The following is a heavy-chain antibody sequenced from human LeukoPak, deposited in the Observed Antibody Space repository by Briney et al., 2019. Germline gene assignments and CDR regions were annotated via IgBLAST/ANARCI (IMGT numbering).Heavy chain of an antibody. D-gene: IGHD3-22*01. J-gene: IGHJ4*02. CDR1: GFTFSSYG. CDR2: ISYDGSNK. V-gene: IGHV3-30*18. Sequence: GGSLRLSCAASGFTFSSYGMHWVRQAPGKGLEWVAVISYDGSNKYYADSVKGRFTISRDNSKNTLSLQMNSLRAEDTAVYYCAKLDYYDSSGYSDPDYWGQGTLVTVSS. CDR3: AKLDYYDSSGYSDPDY.